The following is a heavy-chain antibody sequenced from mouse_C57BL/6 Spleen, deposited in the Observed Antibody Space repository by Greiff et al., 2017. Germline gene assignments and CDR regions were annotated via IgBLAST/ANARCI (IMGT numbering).Heavy chain of an antibody. CDR2: ISRGSSTT. V-gene: IGHV5-17*01. J-gene: IGHJ4*01. CDR3: ARTYYSNCGAMDY. CDR1: GFTFSDYG. Sequence: EVKLLESGGGLVKPGGSLKLSCAASGFTFSDYGMHWVRQAPEQGLEWVAYISRGSSTTYYADTVKGRFTISRDNAKNTLFLQMTSLTSEDTAMYYCARTYYSNCGAMDYWGQGTSVTVSS. D-gene: IGHD2-5*01.